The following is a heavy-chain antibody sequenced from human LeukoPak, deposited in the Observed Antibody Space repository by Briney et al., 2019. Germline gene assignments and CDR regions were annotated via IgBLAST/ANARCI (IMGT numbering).Heavy chain of an antibody. CDR2: INHSGST. CDR1: GGSFSGYY. Sequence: SETLSLTCAVYGGSFSGYYGSWIRQPPGKGLEWIGEINHSGSTNYNPSLKSRVTISVDTSKNQFSLKLSSVTAADTAVYYCARGNYGSGPPLYYYYYGMDVWGQGNTVTVSS. CDR3: ARGNYGSGPPLYYYYYGMDV. D-gene: IGHD3-10*01. J-gene: IGHJ6*02. V-gene: IGHV4-34*01.